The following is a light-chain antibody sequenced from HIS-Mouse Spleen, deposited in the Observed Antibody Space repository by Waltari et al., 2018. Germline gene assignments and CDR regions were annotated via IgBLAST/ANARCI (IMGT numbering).Light chain of an antibody. CDR1: ALPKKY. CDR2: EDS. J-gene: IGLJ1*01. CDR3: YSTDSSGNHYV. Sequence: SYELTQPPSVSVSPGQTARITCSGDALPKKYAYWYQQKSGQAPVLVTYEDSKRPSGIPGRFSGSSSGTMATLTISGAQVEDEADYYCYSTDSSGNHYVFGTGTKVTVL. V-gene: IGLV3-10*01.